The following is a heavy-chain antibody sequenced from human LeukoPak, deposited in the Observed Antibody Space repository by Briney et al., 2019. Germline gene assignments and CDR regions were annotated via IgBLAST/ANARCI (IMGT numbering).Heavy chain of an antibody. Sequence: SETLSLTCAVYGGSFSGYYWSWIRQPPGKGLDWIGEINHSGNTNYNPSLKSRVTISVDTSKNQFSLKLSSVTAADTAVYYCARGRNSKPGSWGQGTLVTVSS. CDR1: GGSFSGYY. J-gene: IGHJ4*02. D-gene: IGHD1-14*01. V-gene: IGHV4-34*01. CDR3: ARGRNSKPGS. CDR2: INHSGNT.